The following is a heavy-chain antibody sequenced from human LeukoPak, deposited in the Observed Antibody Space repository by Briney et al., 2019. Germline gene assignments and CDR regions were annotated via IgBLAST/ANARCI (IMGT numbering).Heavy chain of an antibody. CDR2: INSDGSST. V-gene: IGHV3-74*01. CDR1: GFTFSSYW. D-gene: IGHD1-26*01. CDR3: ARDGGSYLPHDAFDI. Sequence: PGGSLRLSCAASGFTFSSYWMHWVRQAPGKGLVWVSRINSDGSSTSYADSVKGRCTISRDNAKNTLYLQMNSLRAEDTAVYYCARDGGSYLPHDAFDIWGQGTMVTVSS. J-gene: IGHJ3*02.